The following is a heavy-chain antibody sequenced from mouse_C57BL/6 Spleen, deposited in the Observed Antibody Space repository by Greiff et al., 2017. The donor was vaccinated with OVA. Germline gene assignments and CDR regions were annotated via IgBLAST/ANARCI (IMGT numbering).Heavy chain of an antibody. Sequence: VQLQQSGAELVRPGASVKLSCTASGFNIKDYYMHWVKQRPEQGLEWIGRIDPEDGDTEYAPKFQGNATMTADTSSNTAYLQLSSLTSEDTAVYYCTTDGSPRYCDVWGTGTTVTVSS. CDR3: TTDGSPRYCDV. D-gene: IGHD2-3*01. J-gene: IGHJ1*03. CDR1: GFNIKDYY. CDR2: IDPEDGDT. V-gene: IGHV14-1*01.